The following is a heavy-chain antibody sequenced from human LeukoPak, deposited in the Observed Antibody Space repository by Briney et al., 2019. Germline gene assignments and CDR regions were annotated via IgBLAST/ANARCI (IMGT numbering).Heavy chain of an antibody. CDR1: GYTFTVYY. CDR3: ARGGILHYYGMDV. V-gene: IGHV1-2*06. D-gene: IGHD1-14*01. CDR2: VNPNSGGT. Sequence: ASVKVSCKASGYTFTVYYMHWVRQAPGQGPEWMGRVNPNSGGTNFAEKFQGRVTMTSDTSISTAYMELSSLRSDDTAVYYCARGGILHYYGMDVWGQGTTVTASS. J-gene: IGHJ6*02.